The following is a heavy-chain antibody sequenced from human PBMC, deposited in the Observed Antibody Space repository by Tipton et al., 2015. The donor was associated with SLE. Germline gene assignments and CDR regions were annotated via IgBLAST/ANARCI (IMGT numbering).Heavy chain of an antibody. CDR1: GDSLSTHY. D-gene: IGHD3-3*01. V-gene: IGHV4-4*07. J-gene: IGHJ4*02. Sequence: TLSLTCTVSGDSLSTHYWNGIRQPAGKGLEWIGRVYGSGSPTHSNPSLESRVTMSVDTSQKQFSLKLTSVTAADPAVYYCARIRPGHGDPFDFWGQGALVTVSS. CDR2: VYGSGSPT. CDR3: ARIRPGHGDPFDF.